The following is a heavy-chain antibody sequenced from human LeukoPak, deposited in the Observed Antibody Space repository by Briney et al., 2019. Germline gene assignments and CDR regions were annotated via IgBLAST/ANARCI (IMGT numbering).Heavy chain of an antibody. CDR1: GFTFSSYA. V-gene: IGHV3-23*01. D-gene: IGHD3-22*01. Sequence: GGSLRLSCAASGFTFSSYAMTWVRQAPGKGLKWVSAISGSGGSTYYADSVKGRFTISRDNSKNTLYLQMNSLRAEDTALYYCAKLATMITWKFDLWGRGTLVTVSS. J-gene: IGHJ2*01. CDR3: AKLATMITWKFDL. CDR2: ISGSGGST.